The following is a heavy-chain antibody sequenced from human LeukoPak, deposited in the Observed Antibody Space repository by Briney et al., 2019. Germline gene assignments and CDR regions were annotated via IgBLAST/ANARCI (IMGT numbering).Heavy chain of an antibody. J-gene: IGHJ4*02. D-gene: IGHD3-22*01. CDR1: GFTFSSYG. CDR3: ALLEWDSSGYPPYYFDY. CDR2: ISGSGGST. V-gene: IGHV3-23*01. Sequence: GGSLRLSCTASGFTFSSYGMSWVRQAPGKGLEWVSAISGSGGSTYYADSVKGRFTISRDNSKNTLYLQMNSLRAEDTAVYYCALLEWDSSGYPPYYFDYWGQGTLVTVSS.